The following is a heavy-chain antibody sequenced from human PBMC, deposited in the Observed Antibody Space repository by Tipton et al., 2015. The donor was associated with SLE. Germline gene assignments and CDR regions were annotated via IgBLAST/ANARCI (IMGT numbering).Heavy chain of an antibody. J-gene: IGHJ3*02. CDR1: GGSFSGYY. V-gene: IGHV4-34*01. Sequence: TLSLTCAVYGGSFSGYYWSWIRQPPVKGLGWIGEINHSGSTNYNPSLKSRVTISIDTSKNQFSLKLSSVTAADTSVYYCAGGKDYDFWSGYYRRDASDIWGQGTMVTVSS. CDR3: AGGKDYDFWSGYYRRDASDI. CDR2: INHSGST. D-gene: IGHD3-3*01.